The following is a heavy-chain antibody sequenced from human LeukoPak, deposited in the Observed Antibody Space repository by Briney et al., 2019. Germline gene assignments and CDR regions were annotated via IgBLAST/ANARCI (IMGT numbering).Heavy chain of an antibody. CDR3: ARGASIRVAVAATFDP. V-gene: IGHV1-3*01. CDR2: INAANGNT. Sequence: ASVKVSCKASGYTFTSYYMHWVRQAPGQRLEWMGWINAANGNTQYSQKFQGRVTITRDTSASTAYMELSSLRSEDTAVYYCARGASIRVAVAATFDPWGQGALVTVPS. CDR1: GYTFTSYY. D-gene: IGHD6-19*01. J-gene: IGHJ5*02.